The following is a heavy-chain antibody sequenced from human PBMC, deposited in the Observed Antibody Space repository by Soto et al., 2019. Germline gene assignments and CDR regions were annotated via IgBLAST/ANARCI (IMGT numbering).Heavy chain of an antibody. J-gene: IGHJ4*02. V-gene: IGHV3-30*18. CDR1: GFTLSNIG. D-gene: IGHD2-21*01. CDR2: ISAGGNTK. CDR3: AKESGGERYAAYFDL. Sequence: QVQLAESGGGVVQPGTSLRLACAASGFTLSNIGMQWVRQAPGKGLEWVAVISAGGNTKYYADSVKGRFTISRDNSKNTLFLQMNSLRTEDTAVYYCAKESGGERYAAYFDLWGQGTLVTVSA.